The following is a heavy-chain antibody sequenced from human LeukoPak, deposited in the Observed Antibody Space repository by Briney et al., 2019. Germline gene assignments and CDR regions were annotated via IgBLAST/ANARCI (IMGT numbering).Heavy chain of an antibody. CDR2: FDPEDGET. CDR3: ATDVLPNYDFLP. J-gene: IGHJ5*02. Sequence: ASVKVSCKVSGYTLTELSMHWVRQAPGKGLEWMGGFDPEDGETIYAQKFQGRVTMTEDTSTDTAYMELSSLRSEDTAVYYCATDVLPNYDFLPWGQGTLVTVSS. D-gene: IGHD3-3*01. V-gene: IGHV1-24*01. CDR1: GYTLTELS.